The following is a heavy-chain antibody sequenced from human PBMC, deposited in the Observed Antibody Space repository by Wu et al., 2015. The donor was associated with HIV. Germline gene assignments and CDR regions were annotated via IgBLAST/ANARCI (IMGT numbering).Heavy chain of an antibody. V-gene: IGHV1-2*02. CDR1: GYTFTDYY. J-gene: IGHJ3*02. CDR2: INPNSGGT. D-gene: IGHD3-10*01. CDR3: VRGARGMPKGAFDI. Sequence: QVQLVQSGAEVKKPGASVKVSCKASGYTFTDYYMHWVRQAPGQGLEWVGWINPNSGGTNYAQKFQGRVTMTRDTSISTVYMELSSLTSDDTAVYYCVRGARGMPKGAFDIWGQGTRGHCLF.